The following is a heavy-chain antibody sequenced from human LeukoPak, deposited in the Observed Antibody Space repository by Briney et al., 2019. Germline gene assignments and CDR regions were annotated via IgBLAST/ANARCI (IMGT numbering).Heavy chain of an antibody. J-gene: IGHJ4*02. CDR2: ISAYNGNT. CDR1: GYTFTSYG. CDR3: ARGGKLFPLRRSSTSCSFDY. D-gene: IGHD2-2*01. V-gene: IGHV1-18*01. Sequence: ASVKVSCKASGYTFTSYGISWVRQAPGQGLEWMGWISAYNGNTNYAQKLQGRVTMTTDTSTSTAYMELRSLRSDDTAVYYCARGGKLFPLRRSSTSCSFDYWGQGTLVTVSS.